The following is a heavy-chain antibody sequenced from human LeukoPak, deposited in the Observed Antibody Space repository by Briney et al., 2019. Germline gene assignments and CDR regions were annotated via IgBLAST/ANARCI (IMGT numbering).Heavy chain of an antibody. CDR3: ATRSGSYRIGYYYYYYYMDV. CDR2: IYYSGST. V-gene: IGHV4-39*07. D-gene: IGHD1-26*01. Sequence: SETLPLTCTVSGGSISSSSYYWGWIRQPPGKGLEWIGSIYYSGSTYYNPSLKSRVTISVDTSKNQFSLKLSSVTAADTAVYYCATRSGSYRIGYYYYYYYMDVWGKGTTVTVSS. CDR1: GGSISSSSYY. J-gene: IGHJ6*03.